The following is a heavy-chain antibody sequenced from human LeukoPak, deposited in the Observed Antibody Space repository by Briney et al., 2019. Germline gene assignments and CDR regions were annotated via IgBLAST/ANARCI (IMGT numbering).Heavy chain of an antibody. J-gene: IGHJ4*02. CDR3: ARERNYYGSGSRYFDY. CDR1: SGSFSGYY. V-gene: IGHV4-34*01. D-gene: IGHD3-10*01. CDR2: INHSGST. Sequence: SETLSLTCAVYSGSFSGYYWSWIRQPPGKGLEWIGEINHSGSTNYNPSLKSRVTISVDTSKNQFSLKLSSVTAADTAVYYCARERNYYGSGSRYFDYWGQGTLVTVSS.